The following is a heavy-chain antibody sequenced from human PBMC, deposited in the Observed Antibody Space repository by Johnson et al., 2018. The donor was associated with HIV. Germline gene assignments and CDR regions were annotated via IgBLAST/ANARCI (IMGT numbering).Heavy chain of an antibody. Sequence: QVQLVESGGGVVQPGRSLRLSCAASGFTFSNYGMHWVRQAPGKGLEWVAVITFEGSDKYYADSVKGRVTISRDDSKNTLYLRLNSLRPEDSAVYYCASLSSSGAFDIWGQGTMVTVSS. D-gene: IGHD6-6*01. V-gene: IGHV3-30*03. CDR3: ASLSSSGAFDI. CDR2: ITFEGSDK. CDR1: GFTFSNYG. J-gene: IGHJ3*02.